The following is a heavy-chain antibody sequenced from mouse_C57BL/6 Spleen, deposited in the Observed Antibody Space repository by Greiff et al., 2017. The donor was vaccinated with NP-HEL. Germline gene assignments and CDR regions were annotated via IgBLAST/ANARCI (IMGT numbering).Heavy chain of an antibody. D-gene: IGHD2-5*01. CDR3: TRRGPYYSNYAMDY. CDR1: GYTFTDYE. Sequence: VQLQQSGAELVRPGASVTLSCKASGYTFTDYEMHWVKQTPVHGLEWIGAIDPETGGTAYNQKFKGKAILTADKSSSTAYMELRSLTSEDSAVYYCTRRGPYYSNYAMDYWGQGTSVTVSS. J-gene: IGHJ4*01. CDR2: IDPETGGT. V-gene: IGHV1-15*01.